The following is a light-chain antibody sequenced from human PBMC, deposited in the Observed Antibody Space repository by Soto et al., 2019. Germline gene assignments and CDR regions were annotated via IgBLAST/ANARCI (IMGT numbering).Light chain of an antibody. J-gene: IGLJ7*01. CDR1: TSNIAGNT. CDR3: ATWDDSLNAAV. Sequence: QSALTQPPSLSGTPGQRVTISCSGSTSNIAGNTVHWYQHLPETAPKLLIYIDDQRPSGVPDRFSGSKSGTSASLAISGPQSEDEADYYCATWDDSLNAAVFGGGTQLTVL. CDR2: IDD. V-gene: IGLV1-44*01.